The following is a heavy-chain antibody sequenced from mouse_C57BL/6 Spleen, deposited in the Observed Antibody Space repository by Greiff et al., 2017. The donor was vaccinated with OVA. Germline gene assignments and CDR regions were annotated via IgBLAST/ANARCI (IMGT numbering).Heavy chain of an antibody. V-gene: IGHV5-4*01. CDR2: ISDGGSYT. D-gene: IGHD2-4*01. J-gene: IGHJ3*01. Sequence: EVKSVESGGGLVKPGGSLKLSCAASGFTFSSYAMSWVRQTPEKRLEWVATISDGGSYTYYPDNVKGRFTISRDNAKNNLYLQMSHLKSEDTAMYYCARDDYDPAWFAYWGQGTLVTVSA. CDR1: GFTFSSYA. CDR3: ARDDYDPAWFAY.